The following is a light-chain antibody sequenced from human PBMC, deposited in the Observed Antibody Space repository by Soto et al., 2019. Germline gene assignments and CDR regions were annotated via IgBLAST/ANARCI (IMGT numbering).Light chain of an antibody. Sequence: DIQMTQSPSSVSASVGDTVAITCRASQGVSSRLAWYQQKPGTAPKVLISVASSLQSGVPSRCSGSGSGTDSTLTISSLQPEDFATYYCQQTNSFPLTFGGGTKVEIK. CDR1: QGVSSR. V-gene: IGKV1-12*01. CDR3: QQTNSFPLT. CDR2: VAS. J-gene: IGKJ4*02.